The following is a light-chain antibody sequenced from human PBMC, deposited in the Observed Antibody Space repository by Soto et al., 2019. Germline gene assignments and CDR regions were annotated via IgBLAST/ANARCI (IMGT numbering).Light chain of an antibody. CDR2: GNS. J-gene: IGLJ1*01. V-gene: IGLV1-40*01. CDR3: QSYDSSRSGYV. Sequence: QSVLTQAPSVSGAPGQRVTISCTGSSSNIGAGYDVHWYQQLPGTAPKLLIYGNSNRPSGVPDRFSGSKSGTSASLAITGLEAEDEADYYCQSYDSSRSGYVLGTGTKLTVL. CDR1: SSNIGAGYD.